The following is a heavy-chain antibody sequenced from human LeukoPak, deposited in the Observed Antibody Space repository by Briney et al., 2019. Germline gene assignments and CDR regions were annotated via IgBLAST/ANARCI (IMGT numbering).Heavy chain of an antibody. V-gene: IGHV3-21*01. CDR2: INSRSTYI. CDR1: GFTFSTYT. CDR3: ARDPGSSSHDF. Sequence: GGSLRLSCAAPGFTFSTYTLAWVRQAPGKGLEWVSSINSRSTYIYYADSVKGRFTISRDNTKNSLYLQMDSLRAEDTAVYYCARDPGSSSHDFWGQGTLVTVSS. J-gene: IGHJ4*02.